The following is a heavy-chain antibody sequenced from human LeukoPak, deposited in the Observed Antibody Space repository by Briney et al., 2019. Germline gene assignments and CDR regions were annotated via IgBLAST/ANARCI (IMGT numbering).Heavy chain of an antibody. CDR1: GYTFTSYY. V-gene: IGHV1-18*04. CDR2: ISAYNGNT. D-gene: IGHD3-10*01. Sequence: ASVKVSCKTSGYTFTSYYIHWVRQAPGQGLEWMGWISAYNGNTNYAQKLQGRVTMTTDTSTSTAYMELRSLRSDDTAVYYCGFTLRLEGDSPIDYWGQGTLVTVSS. CDR3: GFTLRLEGDSPIDY. J-gene: IGHJ4*02.